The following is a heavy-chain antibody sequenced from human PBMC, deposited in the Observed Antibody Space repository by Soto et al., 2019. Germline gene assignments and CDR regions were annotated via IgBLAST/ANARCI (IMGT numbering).Heavy chain of an antibody. CDR3: AKDYRETMIVVVIYYYYGMDV. Sequence: GESLKISCAASGFTFSSYAMSWVRQAPGKGLEWVSAISGSGGSTYYADSVKGRFTISRDNSKNTLYLQMNSLRAEDTAVYYCAKDYRETMIVVVIYYYYGMDVWGQGTTVTVSS. D-gene: IGHD3-22*01. V-gene: IGHV3-23*01. CDR1: GFTFSSYA. CDR2: ISGSGGST. J-gene: IGHJ6*02.